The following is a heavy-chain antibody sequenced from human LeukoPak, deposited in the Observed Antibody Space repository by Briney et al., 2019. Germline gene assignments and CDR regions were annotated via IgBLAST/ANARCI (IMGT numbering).Heavy chain of an antibody. Sequence: SQTLSLTCTVSGDSISSGRYYWSWIRQPAGKGLEWIGRIYTSGSTNYNPSLKSRVIILVDTSKNQFSLKLSSVTAADTAVYYCAREGQSAADVWGKGTTVTVSS. V-gene: IGHV4-61*02. J-gene: IGHJ6*04. CDR3: AREGQSAADV. D-gene: IGHD2-2*01. CDR2: IYTSGST. CDR1: GDSISSGRYY.